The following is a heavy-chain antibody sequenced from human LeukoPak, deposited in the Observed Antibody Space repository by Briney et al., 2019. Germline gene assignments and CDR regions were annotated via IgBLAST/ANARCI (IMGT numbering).Heavy chain of an antibody. Sequence: GGSLRLSCAASGFTFSSYSMNWVRQAPGKGLEWVSYISSSSSTIYYADSVKGRFTISRDNAKNSLYLQMNSLRDEDTAVYYCARLVVPAAINWFDPWGQGTLVTVSS. D-gene: IGHD2-2*01. CDR2: ISSSSSTI. CDR3: ARLVVPAAINWFDP. CDR1: GFTFSSYS. J-gene: IGHJ5*02. V-gene: IGHV3-48*02.